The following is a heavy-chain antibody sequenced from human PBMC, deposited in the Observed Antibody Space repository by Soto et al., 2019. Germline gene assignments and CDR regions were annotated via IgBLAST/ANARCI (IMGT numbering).Heavy chain of an antibody. J-gene: IGHJ4*02. D-gene: IGHD3-16*01. CDR1: GYTFSSSS. Sequence: AASVKVSCKASGYTFSSSSISWVRQAPGQGLECMGWISVYNGNTNYAQTLQGRVTMSTDTSTGTAYMELRSLRSDDTAVYYCARNASGGFDSWGQGTLVTVSS. V-gene: IGHV1-18*01. CDR3: ARNASGGFDS. CDR2: ISVYNGNT.